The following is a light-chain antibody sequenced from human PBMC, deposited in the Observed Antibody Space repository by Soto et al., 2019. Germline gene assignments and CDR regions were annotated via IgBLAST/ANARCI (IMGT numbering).Light chain of an antibody. V-gene: IGKV3-15*01. CDR3: QQYNNWTSIT. J-gene: IGKJ5*01. CDR2: GAS. CDR1: QSVRSN. Sequence: EIVMTQSPATLSVSPGERATLSCRASQSVRSNLAWYQQKPGQAPRLLINGASTRATGIPARFSGSGSGTEFTLTISSLQSEDFAVYYCQQYNNWTSITFGQGTRLEIK.